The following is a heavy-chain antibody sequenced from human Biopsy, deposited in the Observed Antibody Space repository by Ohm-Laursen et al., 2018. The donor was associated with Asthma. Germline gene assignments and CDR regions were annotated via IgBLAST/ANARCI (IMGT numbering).Heavy chain of an antibody. CDR3: ARGYSGSDRIVYYYSGLEV. CDR1: GDSFSNYA. Sequence: SSVKVSRKASGDSFSNYAISWVQQAPGQGLEWMGGLIPVLGTPDHAQMFEGRVTITADESTSTAYMELSSLSSEDTAVYYCARGYSGSDRIVYYYSGLEVWGQGTTVTVSS. V-gene: IGHV1-69*01. D-gene: IGHD5-12*01. CDR2: LIPVLGTP. J-gene: IGHJ6*02.